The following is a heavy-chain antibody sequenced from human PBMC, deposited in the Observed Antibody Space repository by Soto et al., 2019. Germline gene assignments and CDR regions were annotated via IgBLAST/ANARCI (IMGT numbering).Heavy chain of an antibody. CDR3: TRAGIPYYLRLVAFDI. CDR1: GFTFGDYA. CDR2: IRSKAYGGTT. J-gene: IGHJ3*02. Sequence: GGSLRLSCTASGFTFGDYAMSWFRQAPGKGLEWVGFIRSKAYGGTTEYAASVKGRFTISRDDSKSIAYLQMNSLKTEDTAVYYCTRAGIPYYLRLVAFDIWGQGTMVTVSS. D-gene: IGHD3-16*01. V-gene: IGHV3-49*03.